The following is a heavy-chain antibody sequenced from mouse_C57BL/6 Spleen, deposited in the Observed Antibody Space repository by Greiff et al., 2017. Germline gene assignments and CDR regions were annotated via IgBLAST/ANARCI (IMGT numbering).Heavy chain of an antibody. CDR3: ARYRITRCSSYEAMDY. CDR2: ISYDGSSI. D-gene: IGHD1-3*01. J-gene: IGHJ4*01. Sequence: EVHLVESEGGLVQPGSSMKLSCAASGFIFSDYYMAWVRQAPEKGLEWVANISYDGSSIYYLDSLKSRFIISRDNAKNILYLQMSSLRSEDTATYYCARYRITRCSSYEAMDYWGQGTSVTVSS. CDR1: GFIFSDYY. V-gene: IGHV5-16*01.